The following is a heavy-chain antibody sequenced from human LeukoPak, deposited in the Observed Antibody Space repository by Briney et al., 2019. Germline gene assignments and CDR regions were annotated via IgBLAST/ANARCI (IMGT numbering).Heavy chain of an antibody. CDR2: SYSGGSS. D-gene: IGHD3-16*02. CDR3: AREEHYRRYFAL. CDR1: GFTVSSNY. V-gene: IGHV3-53*01. J-gene: IGHJ2*01. Sequence: GGSLRLSCAASGFTVSSNYMSWVRQAPGKGLEWVSVSYSGGSSYYADSVKGRFTISRDNSKNTLYLQMNTLRAEDTAVYFCAREEHYRRYFALWGRGTLVTVSS.